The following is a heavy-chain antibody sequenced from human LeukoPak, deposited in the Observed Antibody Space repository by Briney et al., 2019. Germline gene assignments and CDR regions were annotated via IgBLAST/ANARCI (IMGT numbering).Heavy chain of an antibody. CDR3: ARGDSMIVVVSFDY. V-gene: IGHV1-18*01. J-gene: IGHJ4*02. Sequence: ASVKVSCRASGYTFTSYGISWVRQAPGQGLEWMGWISAYNGNTNYAQKLQGRVTMTTDTSTSTAYMELRSLRFDDTAVYYCARGDSMIVVVSFDYWGQGTLVTVSS. CDR1: GYTFTSYG. CDR2: ISAYNGNT. D-gene: IGHD3-22*01.